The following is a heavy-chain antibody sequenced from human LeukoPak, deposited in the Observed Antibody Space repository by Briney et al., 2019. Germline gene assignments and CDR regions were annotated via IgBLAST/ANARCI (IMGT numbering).Heavy chain of an antibody. CDR2: IYSGGST. CDR3: AREYDSSGYYSGWFDP. CDR1: GFTVSSNY. J-gene: IGHJ5*02. D-gene: IGHD3-22*01. Sequence: GGSLRLSCAASGFTVSSNYMSWVRQAPGKGLEWVSVIYSGGSTYYADSVEGRFTISRDNSKNTLYLQMNSLRAEDTAVYYCAREYDSSGYYSGWFDPWGQGTLVTVSS. V-gene: IGHV3-53*01.